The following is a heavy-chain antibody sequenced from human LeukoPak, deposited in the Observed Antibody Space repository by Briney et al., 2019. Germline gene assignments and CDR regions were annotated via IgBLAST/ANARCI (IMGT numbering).Heavy chain of an antibody. V-gene: IGHV3-48*04. Sequence: PGGSLRLSCAASGFTFSSCGMSWVRQAPGKGLEWVSYISSSGSTIYYADSVRGRFTISRDNAKNSLYLHMNSLTVEDTAVYYCSRDPRHNDYWGQGTLVTVSS. CDR2: ISSSGSTI. CDR1: GFTFSSCG. CDR3: SRDPRHNDY. J-gene: IGHJ4*02.